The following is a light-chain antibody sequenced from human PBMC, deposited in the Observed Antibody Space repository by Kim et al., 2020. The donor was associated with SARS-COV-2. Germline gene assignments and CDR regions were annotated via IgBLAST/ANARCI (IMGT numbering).Light chain of an antibody. J-gene: IGKJ1*01. Sequence: EIVLTQSPATLSLSPGERATLSCRASQSVSSNYLAWYQQKPGQAPRLLIYGASSRATGIPDRFSGSGSGTDFTLTIDKLEPEDFAVYYCHQYNSSPSTFGQRTKVGIK. CDR3: HQYNSSPST. CDR2: GAS. V-gene: IGKV3-20*01. CDR1: QSVSSNY.